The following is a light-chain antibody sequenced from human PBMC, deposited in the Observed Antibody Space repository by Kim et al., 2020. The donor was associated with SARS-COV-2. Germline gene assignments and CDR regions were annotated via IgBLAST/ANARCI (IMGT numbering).Light chain of an antibody. CDR2: GAS. Sequence: SPGERATLSCRASQNVSGSYLAWYQQKPGQAPRLLIYGASIRATDIPDRFSGSGSGTDFTLTISRLEPEDFAVYYCQQYSTSPRTFGQGTKVDIK. V-gene: IGKV3-20*01. CDR1: QNVSGSY. J-gene: IGKJ1*01. CDR3: QQYSTSPRT.